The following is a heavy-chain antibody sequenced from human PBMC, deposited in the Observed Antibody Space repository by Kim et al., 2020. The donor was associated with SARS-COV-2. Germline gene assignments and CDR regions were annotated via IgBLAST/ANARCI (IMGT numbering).Heavy chain of an antibody. CDR3: ARVFYYSSGWSPFDAFDI. CDR1: GYTFTSYA. J-gene: IGHJ3*02. CDR2: INAGNGNT. Sequence: ASVKVSCKASGYTFTSYAMHWVRQAPGQRLEWMGWINAGNGNTKYSQKFQGRVTITRDTSASTAYMELSSLRSEDTAVYYCARVFYYSSGWSPFDAFDIWGQGTMVTVSS. V-gene: IGHV1-3*01. D-gene: IGHD6-19*01.